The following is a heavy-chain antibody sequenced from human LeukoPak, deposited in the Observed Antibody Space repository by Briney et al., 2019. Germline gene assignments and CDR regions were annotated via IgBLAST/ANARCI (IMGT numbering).Heavy chain of an antibody. D-gene: IGHD3-22*01. CDR3: APPPYYYEANGYSVA. Sequence: PSETLSLTCTVSGGSISSYYWSWIRQPPGKGLEWIGYIYYSGSTSYNPSLKSRVTISVDTSKKQFSLKLSSVTAADTAVYYCAPPPYYYEANGYSVAWGQGTLVTVSS. J-gene: IGHJ5*02. CDR2: IYYSGST. V-gene: IGHV4-59*08. CDR1: GGSISSYY.